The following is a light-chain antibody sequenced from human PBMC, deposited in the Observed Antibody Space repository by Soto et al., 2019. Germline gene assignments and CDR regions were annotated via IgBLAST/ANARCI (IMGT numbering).Light chain of an antibody. Sequence: QSVLTQPASVSGSPGQSITISCTGTSSGIPDYNYVSWYQQLPGNAPKLIMYEVSNRPSGISNRFSGSKSGNTASLTISGLQAEDEADYYCSSKSPDFFGTGTKVTVL. CDR2: EVS. J-gene: IGLJ1*01. CDR1: SSGIPDYNY. CDR3: SSKSPDF. V-gene: IGLV2-14*01.